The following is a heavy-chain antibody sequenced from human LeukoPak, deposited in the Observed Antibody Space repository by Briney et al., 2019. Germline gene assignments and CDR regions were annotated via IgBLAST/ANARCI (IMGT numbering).Heavy chain of an antibody. D-gene: IGHD3-10*01. Sequence: SVKVSYKASGGTFSRYAISWVRQAPGQGLEWMGGIIPIFGTANYAQKFQGRVTITADESTSTAYMELSSLSSEDKAVYYCARTIWFGELYYYYMDVCGKGTTVTVSS. CDR1: GGTFSRYA. V-gene: IGHV1-69*13. J-gene: IGHJ6*03. CDR2: IIPIFGTA. CDR3: ARTIWFGELYYYYMDV.